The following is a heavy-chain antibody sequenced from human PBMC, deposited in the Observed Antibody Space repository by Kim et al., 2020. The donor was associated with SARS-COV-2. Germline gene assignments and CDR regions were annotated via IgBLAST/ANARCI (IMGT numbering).Heavy chain of an antibody. D-gene: IGHD2-21*01. Sequence: GGSLRLSCAASGFTLTDYHMTWIRLAPGKGLEWVSYISSGGHTIYYADSVKGRFTISRDNAKNSLHLQMNNLRVEDTAVYYCATTLWYYFDNWGQGTLVT. V-gene: IGHV3-11*01. CDR3: ATTLWYYFDN. CDR1: GFTLTDYH. CDR2: ISSGGHTI. J-gene: IGHJ4*02.